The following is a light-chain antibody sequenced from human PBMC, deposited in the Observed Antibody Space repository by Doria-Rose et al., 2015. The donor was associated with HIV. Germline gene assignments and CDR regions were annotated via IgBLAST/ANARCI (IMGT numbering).Light chain of an antibody. CDR2: GAS. CDR3: QQYYDTPS. J-gene: IGKJ3*01. Sequence: DIQVTQSPESLGMSLGERATLNCKSNQSLLYTSTNYLAWYQQKPGQLPKLLIYGASTRQSGVPARVSGSGSGTDFTLTISSLEAEDVAVYYCQQYYDTPSFGPGTTVDIK. V-gene: IGKV4-1*01. CDR1: QSLLYTSTNY.